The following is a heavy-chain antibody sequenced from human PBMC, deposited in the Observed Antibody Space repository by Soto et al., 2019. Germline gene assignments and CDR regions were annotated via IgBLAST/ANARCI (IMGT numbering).Heavy chain of an antibody. V-gene: IGHV4-34*01. CDR2: INHSGST. D-gene: IGHD3-9*01. CDR1: GGSFSGYY. CDR3: ARSRGQILRYFDWLDP. Sequence: SETLSLTCAVYGGSFSGYYWSWIRQPPGKGLEWIGEINHSGSTNYNPSLKSRVTISVDTSKNQFSLKLSSLTAADTAVYYCARSRGQILRYFDWLDPWGQGTLVTVSS. J-gene: IGHJ5*02.